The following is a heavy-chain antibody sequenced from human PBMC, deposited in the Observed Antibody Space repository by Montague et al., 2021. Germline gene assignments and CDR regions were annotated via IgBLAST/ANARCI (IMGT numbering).Heavy chain of an antibody. CDR1: GGSFSGHY. J-gene: IGHJ6*02. V-gene: IGHV4-34*01. CDR3: ARYLHTSKYSGSHYLSRQYGMDV. Sequence: SDTLSLTCAVYGGSFSGHYWSRIRQPPGKGLEWIGEINHSGSTNXNPSLKGRVTMSVDTSKNQFSLNLSSVTAADTAVYYCARYLHTSKYSGSHYLSRQYGMDVWGQGTTVPVS. D-gene: IGHD1-26*01. CDR2: INHSGST.